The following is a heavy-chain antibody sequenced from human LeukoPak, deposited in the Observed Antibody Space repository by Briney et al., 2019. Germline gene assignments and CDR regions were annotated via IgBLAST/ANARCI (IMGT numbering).Heavy chain of an antibody. Sequence: SETLSLTCAVYGGSFSGYYWSWIRQPPGKGLEWIGEINHSGSTNYNPSLKSRVTISVDTSKNQFSLKLTSVTAADTAAYYCAGDPITVAGNVFDFWGRGTADTVSS. CDR3: AGDPITVAGNVFDF. J-gene: IGHJ3*01. D-gene: IGHD6-19*01. V-gene: IGHV4-34*01. CDR1: GGSFSGYY. CDR2: INHSGST.